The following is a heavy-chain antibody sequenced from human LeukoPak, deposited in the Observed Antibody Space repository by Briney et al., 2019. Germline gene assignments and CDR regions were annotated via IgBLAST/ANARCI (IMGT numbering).Heavy chain of an antibody. D-gene: IGHD6-13*01. CDR2: MNPNSGNT. V-gene: IGHV1-8*02. CDR3: ARVKGSSWPDS. J-gene: IGHJ4*02. Sequence: ASVKVSCKASGYTFTGYYVHWVRQVPGQGLEWMGWMNPNSGNTGYAQRFQGRVTMTRNTSISTAYMELSSLRSEDTAVYYCARVKGSSWPDSWGQGTLVTVSS. CDR1: GYTFTGYY.